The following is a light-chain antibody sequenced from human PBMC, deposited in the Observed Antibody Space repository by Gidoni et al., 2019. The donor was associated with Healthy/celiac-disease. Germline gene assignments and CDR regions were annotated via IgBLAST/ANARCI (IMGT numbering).Light chain of an antibody. CDR2: DAS. CDR3: QQRSTLFT. V-gene: IGKV3-11*01. J-gene: IGKJ3*01. Sequence: EIVLTQSPATLSLSPGERATLSCRASQSVSSYLAWYQQKPGQAPRLLIYDASNRATGIPARFSGSGSGTDFTLTISGVEPEDFAVYYWQQRSTLFTFGPGTKVDIK. CDR1: QSVSSY.